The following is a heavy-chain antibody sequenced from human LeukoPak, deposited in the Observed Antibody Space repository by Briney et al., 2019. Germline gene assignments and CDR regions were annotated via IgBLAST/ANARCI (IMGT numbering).Heavy chain of an antibody. D-gene: IGHD5-12*01. V-gene: IGHV3-66*01. CDR1: GFTFSTYA. CDR3: ARDLFPGYSIGYHYGY. J-gene: IGHJ4*02. CDR2: ISGGGSI. Sequence: GGSLRLSCAASGFTFSTYAMHWVRQAPGKGLEWVSIISGGGSIYYADSVKGRFTISRDNSKNTVFLRMNSLRAEDTAVYYCARDLFPGYSIGYHYGYWGQGTRVTVSS.